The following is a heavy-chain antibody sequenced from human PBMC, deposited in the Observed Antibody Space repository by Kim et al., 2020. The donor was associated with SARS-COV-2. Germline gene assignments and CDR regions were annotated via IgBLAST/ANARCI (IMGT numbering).Heavy chain of an antibody. D-gene: IGHD1-26*01. V-gene: IGHV3-21*01. Sequence: GGSLRLSCAASGFTFSSYSMNWVRQAPGKGLEWVSSISSSSSYIYYADSVKGRFTISRDNAKNSLYLQMNSLRAEYTAVYYCARDRRSGSYWAYYYYGMDVWGQGTTVTVSS. CDR1: GFTFSSYS. CDR3: ARDRRSGSYWAYYYYGMDV. CDR2: ISSSSSYI. J-gene: IGHJ6*02.